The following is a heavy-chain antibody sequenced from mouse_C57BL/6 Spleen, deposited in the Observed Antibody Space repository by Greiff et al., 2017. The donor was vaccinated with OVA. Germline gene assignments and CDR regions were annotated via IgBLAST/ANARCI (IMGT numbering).Heavy chain of an antibody. D-gene: IGHD4-1*01. V-gene: IGHV1-61*01. CDR2: IYPSDSET. J-gene: IGHJ2*01. CDR1: GYTFTSYW. Sequence: QVQLKQPGAELVRPGSSVKLSCKASGYTFTSYWMDWVKQRPGQGLERIGNIYPSDSETHYNQKFKDKATLTVDKSSSTAYMQLSSLTSEDSAVYYCARETLTGTHFDYWGQGTTLTVSS. CDR3: ARETLTGTHFDY.